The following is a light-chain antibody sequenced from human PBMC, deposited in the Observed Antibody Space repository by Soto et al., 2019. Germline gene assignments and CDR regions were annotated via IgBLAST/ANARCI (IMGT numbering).Light chain of an antibody. V-gene: IGKV3-20*01. CDR1: QSVSSNY. CDR2: GAF. J-gene: IGKJ1*01. Sequence: EIVLTQSPGTVSLSPLEIANFSFMASQSVSSNYLAWYQQKPGQAPRLLIYGAFKRATGIPDRFSGSGSGTDFTLTISRMEPEDFAVYCCQQYGSSPRTFGQGTKVDIK. CDR3: QQYGSSPRT.